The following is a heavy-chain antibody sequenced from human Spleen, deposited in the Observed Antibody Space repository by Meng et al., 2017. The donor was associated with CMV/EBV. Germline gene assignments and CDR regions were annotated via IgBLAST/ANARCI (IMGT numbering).Heavy chain of an antibody. J-gene: IGHJ4*02. Sequence: GESLKISCAASGFTFSSYSMNWVRQAPGKGLEWVSSISSSSSYIYYADSAKGRFTISRDNAKNSLYLQMNSLRAEDTAVYYCASELADYWGQGTLVTVSS. CDR1: GFTFSSYS. CDR3: ASELADY. CDR2: ISSSSSYI. V-gene: IGHV3-21*01.